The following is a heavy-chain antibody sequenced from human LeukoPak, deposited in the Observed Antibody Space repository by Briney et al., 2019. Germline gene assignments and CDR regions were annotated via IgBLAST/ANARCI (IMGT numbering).Heavy chain of an antibody. V-gene: IGHV4-34*01. J-gene: IGHJ6*03. CDR3: ARLMTTVTLHYYYYMDV. Sequence: SETLSLTCAVYGGSLNGYYWSWIRQPPGKGLEWIGEINHSGSTNYNPSLKSRVTISVDTSKNQFSLKLSSVTAADTAVYYCARLMTTVTLHYYYYMDVWGKGTTVTISS. CDR2: INHSGST. CDR1: GGSLNGYY. D-gene: IGHD4-17*01.